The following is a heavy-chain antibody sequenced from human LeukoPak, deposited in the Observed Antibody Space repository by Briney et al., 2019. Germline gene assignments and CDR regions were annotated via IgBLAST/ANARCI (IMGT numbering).Heavy chain of an antibody. CDR3: ARDANYYDSSGRPHYYMDV. V-gene: IGHV3-21*01. J-gene: IGHJ6*03. Sequence: GGSLRPSCAASGFTFSGYSMNWVRQAPGKGLEWVSSIDSSSSYIYYVDSVRGRFTIFRDNAENSLYLLMNSLRAEDTAVYYCARDANYYDSSGRPHYYMDVWGTGTTVTVSS. CDR2: IDSSSSYI. CDR1: GFTFSGYS. D-gene: IGHD3-22*01.